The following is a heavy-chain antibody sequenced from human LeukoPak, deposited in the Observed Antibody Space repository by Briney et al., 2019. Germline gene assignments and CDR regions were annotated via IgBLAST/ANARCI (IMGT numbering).Heavy chain of an antibody. CDR1: GYIFTDYY. CDR2: INPNSGGT. J-gene: IGHJ4*02. Sequence: ASVKVSCKASGYIFTDYYIHWVRQAPGQGLEWMGRINPNSGGTNYAQKFQGRVTMTRDTSISTAYMELRRLRSDDTAVYYCARMPAGSSTTNDYWGQGTLVTVSS. CDR3: ARMPAGSSTTNDY. V-gene: IGHV1-2*06. D-gene: IGHD2-2*01.